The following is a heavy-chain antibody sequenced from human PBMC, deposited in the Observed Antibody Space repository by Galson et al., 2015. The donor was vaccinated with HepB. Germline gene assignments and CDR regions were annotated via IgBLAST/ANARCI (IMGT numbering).Heavy chain of an antibody. J-gene: IGHJ4*02. D-gene: IGHD6-13*01. Sequence: LALVKPTQTLTLTCSFSGFSLTTSGAGVGWIRQPPGKALEWLALIYWDDDKRYSPSLKSRLTITKDTSKNQVVLTMTNMEPVDTATYYCAHSPYSSGWSDRFDYWGQGTLVTVSS. CDR1: GFSLTTSGAG. CDR3: AHSPYSSGWSDRFDY. V-gene: IGHV2-5*02. CDR2: IYWDDDK.